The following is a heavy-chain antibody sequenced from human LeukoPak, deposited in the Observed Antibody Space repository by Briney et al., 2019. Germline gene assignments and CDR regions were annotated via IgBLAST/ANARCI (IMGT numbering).Heavy chain of an antibody. V-gene: IGHV3-21*01. J-gene: IGHJ4*02. CDR3: ARDGSDGWFGEVDY. Sequence: GGSLRLSCAASGFTFSTYRMNWVRXAPXXXXXXVSSISSSSYIYYADSVKGRFTISRDNAKNSLFLQMNSLRAEDTAVYYCARDGSDGWFGEVDYWGQGTLVTVSS. CDR2: ISSSSYI. CDR1: GFTFSTYR. D-gene: IGHD3-10*01.